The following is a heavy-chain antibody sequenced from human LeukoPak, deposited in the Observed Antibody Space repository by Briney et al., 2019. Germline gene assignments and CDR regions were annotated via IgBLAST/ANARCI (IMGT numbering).Heavy chain of an antibody. CDR3: ARDPLKIAAAGSYRGGWFDP. J-gene: IGHJ5*02. CDR2: ISYDGIIE. D-gene: IGHD6-13*01. CDR1: GFAFSSYA. V-gene: IGHV3-30*04. Sequence: GGSLRLSCAASGFAFSSYAMHWVRQAPGKGLEWVALISYDGIIEDYSDSVKGRFTISRDNFKNTLFLQMNSLRAEDTAVYYCARDPLKIAAAGSYRGGWFDPWGQGTLVTVSS.